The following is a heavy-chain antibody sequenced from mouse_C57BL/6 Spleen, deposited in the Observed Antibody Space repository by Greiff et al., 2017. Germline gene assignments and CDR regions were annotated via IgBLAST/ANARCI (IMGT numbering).Heavy chain of an antibody. CDR3: ARDYYCSSYFDY. CDR2: INPSNGGT. J-gene: IGHJ2*01. D-gene: IGHD1-1*01. CDR1: GYTFTSYW. V-gene: IGHV1-53*01. Sequence: QVQLKQPGTELVKPGASVKLSCKASGYTFTSYWMHWVKQRPGQGLEWIGNINPSNGGTNYNEKFKSKATLTVDKSSSTAYMQLSSLTSEVSAVYYCARDYYCSSYFDYWGQGTTLTVSS.